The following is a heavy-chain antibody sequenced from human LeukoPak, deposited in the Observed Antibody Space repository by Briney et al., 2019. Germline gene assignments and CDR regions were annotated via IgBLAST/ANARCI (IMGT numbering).Heavy chain of an antibody. V-gene: IGHV3-23*01. D-gene: IGHD1-26*01. J-gene: IGHJ6*03. Sequence: GGSLRLSCAASGFTFSSYGMSWVRQAPGKGLEWVSAISGSGGSTYYADSVKGRFTISRDNSKNTLYLQMNSLRAEDTAVYYCAKVAEVGATGYYYYMDVWGKGTTVTISS. CDR1: GFTFSSYG. CDR3: AKVAEVGATGYYYYMDV. CDR2: ISGSGGST.